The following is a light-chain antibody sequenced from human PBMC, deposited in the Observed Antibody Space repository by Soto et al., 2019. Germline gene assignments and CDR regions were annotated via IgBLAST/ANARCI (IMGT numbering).Light chain of an antibody. J-gene: IGLJ1*01. CDR1: SSDVGGYNY. Sequence: QSALTQPRSVSGSPGQSVTISCTGTSSDVGGYNYVSWYQQHPGKAPKLMIYDVSKRPSGVLDRFSGSKSGNTASLTISWLQAEDEADYYCCSYAGSYTHYVFGTGTKLTVL. CDR3: CSYAGSYTHYV. V-gene: IGLV2-11*01. CDR2: DVS.